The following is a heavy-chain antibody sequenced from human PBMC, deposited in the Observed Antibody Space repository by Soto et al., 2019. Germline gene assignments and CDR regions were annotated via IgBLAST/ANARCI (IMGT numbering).Heavy chain of an antibody. V-gene: IGHV1-3*01. J-gene: IGHJ3*02. CDR3: ARGLGITMIVVATDAFDI. CDR2: INAGNGNT. CDR1: GYTFTSYA. Sequence: QVQLVQSGAEVKKPGASVKVSCKASGYTFTSYAMHWVRQAPGQRLEWMGWINAGNGNTKYSQKFQGRVTITRDTSASTANMELSSLRSEDTAEYYCARGLGITMIVVATDAFDIWGQGTMVTVSS. D-gene: IGHD3-22*01.